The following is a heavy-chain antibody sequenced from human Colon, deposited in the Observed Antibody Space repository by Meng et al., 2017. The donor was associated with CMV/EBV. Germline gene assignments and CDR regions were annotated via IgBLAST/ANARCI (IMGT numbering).Heavy chain of an antibody. CDR3: ARVICGGDCYLDY. J-gene: IGHJ4*02. CDR2: IITISGTT. D-gene: IGHD2-21*02. V-gene: IGHV1-69*12. CDR1: KGTFTSYP. Sequence: QVQLGQTGAEVKKPGSAVKVSCKASKGTFTSYPISWVRQGTGEGFEWVGGIITISGTTDYAQKFQGRVTITADESTSTAYMKLSNMRSEDTAIYYCARVICGGDCYLDYWGRGPLVTVSS.